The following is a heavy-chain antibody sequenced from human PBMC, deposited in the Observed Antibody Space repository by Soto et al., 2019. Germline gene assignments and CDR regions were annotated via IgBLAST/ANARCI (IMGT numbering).Heavy chain of an antibody. CDR2: IYPGDSDT. J-gene: IGHJ6*03. CDR3: ASGYWATDYYYYYYMDV. Sequence: CKGSGYSFTSYWIGWVRQMPGKGLEWMGIIYPGDSDTRYSPSFQGQVTISADKSISTAYLQMNSLTADDTAVYYCASGYWATDYYYYYYMDVWGKGTTVTVSS. CDR1: GYSFTSYW. D-gene: IGHD5-18*01. V-gene: IGHV5-51*01.